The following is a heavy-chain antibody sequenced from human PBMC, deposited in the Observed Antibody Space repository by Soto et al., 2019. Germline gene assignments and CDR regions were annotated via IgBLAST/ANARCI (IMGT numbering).Heavy chain of an antibody. V-gene: IGHV3-23*01. CDR1: GFTFSSYA. CDR2: ISGSGGST. CDR3: AKGFRGYDLYYYYYYGMDV. Sequence: GSLRLSCAASGFTFSSYAMSWVRQAPGKGLEWVSAISGSGGSTYYADSVKGRFTISRDNSKNTLYPQMNSLRAEDTAVYYCAKGFRGYDLYYYYYYGMDVWGQGTTVTVSS. D-gene: IGHD5-12*01. J-gene: IGHJ6*02.